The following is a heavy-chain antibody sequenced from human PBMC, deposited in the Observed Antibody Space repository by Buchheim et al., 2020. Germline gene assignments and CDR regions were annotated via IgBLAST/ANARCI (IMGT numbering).Heavy chain of an antibody. CDR3: VRDGNIAGNFEF. CDR2: IHASSSPI. CDR1: EFTFSNYS. V-gene: IGHV3-48*04. Sequence: EVQLVESGGGLVQPGGSLRLSCEVSEFTFSNYSMDWVRQAPGKGLEWVSYIHASSSPIYYAASVKGRFTVSRDNAKNSLYLQMNSLSAEDTAVHYCVRDGNIAGNFEFWGQGTL. D-gene: IGHD2-15*01. J-gene: IGHJ4*02.